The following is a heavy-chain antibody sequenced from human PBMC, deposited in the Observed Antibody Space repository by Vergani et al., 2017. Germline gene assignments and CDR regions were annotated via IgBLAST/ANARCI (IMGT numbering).Heavy chain of an antibody. CDR2: IYYSGST. Sequence: QVQLQESGPGLVKSSETLSLTCTVSDGSISSYYWSWIRQPPGKGLVWIGYIYYSGSTNYNPSLKSRVTISVDTSKNQFSLKLSSVTAADTAVYYCARLGAAVDYWGQGTLVTVSS. CDR1: DGSISSYY. D-gene: IGHD4/OR15-4a*01. J-gene: IGHJ4*02. V-gene: IGHV4-59*01. CDR3: ARLGAAVDY.